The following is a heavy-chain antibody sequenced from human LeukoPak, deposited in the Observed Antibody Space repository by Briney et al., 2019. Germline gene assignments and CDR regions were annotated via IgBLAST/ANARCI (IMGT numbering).Heavy chain of an antibody. CDR2: ISSSSSYI. CDR1: GFTFSSYS. V-gene: IGHV3-21*01. CDR3: ARGLGIFAFDI. J-gene: IGHJ3*02. Sequence: GGSLRLTCAASGFTFSSYSMNWVRQAPGEGLEWVSSISSSSSYIYYADSVKGRFTISRDNAKNSLYLQMNSLRAEDTAVYYCARGLGIFAFDIWGQGTMVTVSS. D-gene: IGHD7-27*01.